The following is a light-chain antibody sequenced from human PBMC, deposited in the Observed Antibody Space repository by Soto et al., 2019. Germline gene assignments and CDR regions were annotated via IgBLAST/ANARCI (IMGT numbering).Light chain of an antibody. CDR1: SGDIGSYNR. CDR3: SSYTNINTRACV. Sequence: QSALTRPASVSGSPGQSITISCTGTSGDIGSYNRVSWYQQHPGKAPKLIIYEVTDRPSGVSNRFSGSKSGNTASLTISGLQAGDEAEYYCSSYTNINTRACVFGTGTKLTVL. J-gene: IGLJ1*01. CDR2: EVT. V-gene: IGLV2-14*01.